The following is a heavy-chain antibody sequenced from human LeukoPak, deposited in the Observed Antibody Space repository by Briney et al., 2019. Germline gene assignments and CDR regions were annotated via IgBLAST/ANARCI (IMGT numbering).Heavy chain of an antibody. Sequence: NHGESLKISCKGSGYSFTSYWIGWVRQMPGKGLEWRGIIYPGDSDTRYSPSFQGQVTISADKSISTAYLQWSSLKASDTAMYYCARLTGSGYDYYYYYYMDVWGKGTTVTVSS. V-gene: IGHV5-51*01. CDR1: GYSFTSYW. CDR3: ARLTGSGYDYYYYYYMDV. CDR2: IYPGDSDT. D-gene: IGHD5-12*01. J-gene: IGHJ6*03.